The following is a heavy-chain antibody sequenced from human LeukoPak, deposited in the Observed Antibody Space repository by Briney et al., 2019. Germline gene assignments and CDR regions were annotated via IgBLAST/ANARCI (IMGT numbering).Heavy chain of an antibody. J-gene: IGHJ5*02. CDR2: IYTSGST. CDR1: GGSISSYY. CDR3: ARERSITIFGVAENWSDR. Sequence: SETPSLTCTVSGGSISSYYWSWIRQPAGKGLEWIGRIYTSGSTNYNPSLKSRVTISVDKSKNQFSLKLSSVTAADTAVYYCARERSITIFGVAENWSDRWGQGTLVTVSS. V-gene: IGHV4-4*07. D-gene: IGHD3-3*01.